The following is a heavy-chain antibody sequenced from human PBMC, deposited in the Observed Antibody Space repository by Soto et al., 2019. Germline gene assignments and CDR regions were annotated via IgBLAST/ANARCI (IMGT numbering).Heavy chain of an antibody. V-gene: IGHV1-18*04. CDR2: ISAHNGDT. CDR1: GYSFATYG. J-gene: IGHJ4*02. CDR3: ATEPIYYNDGSGYYTLGH. D-gene: IGHD3-22*01. Sequence: ASVKVSCKASGYSFATYGFSWVRQAPGQGLECVGWISAHNGDTHYSQKFQGRVTLTTDTSTNTGYMELGSLTSDDTAVYFCATEPIYYNDGSGYYTLGHWGQATLVTVSS.